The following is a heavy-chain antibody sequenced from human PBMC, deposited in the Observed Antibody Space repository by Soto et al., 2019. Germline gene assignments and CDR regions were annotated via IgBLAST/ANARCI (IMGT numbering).Heavy chain of an antibody. Sequence: GXSVKVSCTASGGAFSSYAISLVRQAPGQGLEWMGGIIPIFGTANYAQKFQGRVTITADESTSTDYMELSSLRSEDTAVYYCARVAVAFDYWGQGTLVTVPS. CDR1: GGAFSSYA. CDR3: ARVAVAFDY. J-gene: IGHJ4*02. V-gene: IGHV1-69*13. CDR2: IIPIFGTA. D-gene: IGHD6-19*01.